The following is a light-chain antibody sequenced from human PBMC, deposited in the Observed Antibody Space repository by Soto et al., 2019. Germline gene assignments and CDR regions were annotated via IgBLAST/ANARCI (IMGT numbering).Light chain of an antibody. V-gene: IGKV3-15*01. CDR1: QSVSSN. CDR3: QQYHSWPPT. Sequence: IVMTQSPATLSVSPGERATLSCRASQSVSSNLAWYQQKPGQAPRLLIYGASTRATVIPAGFSGSGSGTEFTLTISSLQSEDCAVYYCQQYHSWPPTFGQGTKVEIK. J-gene: IGKJ1*01. CDR2: GAS.